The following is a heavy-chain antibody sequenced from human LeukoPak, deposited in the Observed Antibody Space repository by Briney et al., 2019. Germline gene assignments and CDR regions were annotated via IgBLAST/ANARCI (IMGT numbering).Heavy chain of an antibody. Sequence: GGSLRLSCAASGFTLSPYDMHWVRQATGKGLEWVSAIGAAGDTYYQGSVQGRFTISRENAKNSLYLQMNSLRAGDTAVYYRARAAPYYYDSSGYSAFDSWGQGTMVTVSA. CDR2: IGAAGDT. CDR1: GFTLSPYD. J-gene: IGHJ3*02. CDR3: ARAAPYYYDSSGYSAFDS. D-gene: IGHD3-22*01. V-gene: IGHV3-13*04.